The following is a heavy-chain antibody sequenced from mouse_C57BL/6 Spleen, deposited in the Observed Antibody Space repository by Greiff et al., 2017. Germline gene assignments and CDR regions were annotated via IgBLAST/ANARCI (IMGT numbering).Heavy chain of an antibody. CDR2: INPNNGGT. D-gene: IGHD1-1*01. V-gene: IGHV1-22*01. Sequence: EVQLQQSGPELVKPGASVKMSCTASGYTFTDYNMHWVKQSHGKSLEWIGYINPNNGGTSYNQKFKGKATLTVNKSSSTAYMELRSLTSEDSAVYYCARSYYYGSNFDYWGQGTTLTVSS. J-gene: IGHJ2*01. CDR3: ARSYYYGSNFDY. CDR1: GYTFTDYN.